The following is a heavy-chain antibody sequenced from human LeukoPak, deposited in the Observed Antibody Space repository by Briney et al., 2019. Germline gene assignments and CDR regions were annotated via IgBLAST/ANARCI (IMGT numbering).Heavy chain of an antibody. Sequence: GGSLRLSCAASGFTFSSYEMNWVRQAPGKGLEWVSYISSSGSTIYYADSVKGRFTISRDNAKNSLYLQMNSLRAEDTAVSYCARHSIAAAGLLYYYYYMDVWGKGTTVTVSS. CDR2: ISSSGSTI. CDR3: ARHSIAAAGLLYYYYYMDV. CDR1: GFTFSSYE. V-gene: IGHV3-48*03. D-gene: IGHD6-13*01. J-gene: IGHJ6*03.